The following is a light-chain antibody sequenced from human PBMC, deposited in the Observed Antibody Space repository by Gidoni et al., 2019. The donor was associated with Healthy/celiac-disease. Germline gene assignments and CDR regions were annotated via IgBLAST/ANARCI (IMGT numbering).Light chain of an antibody. CDR3: CSYAGSLV. CDR1: SSDVGGYNY. V-gene: IGLV2-11*01. CDR2: DVS. Sequence: QSALTQPRSVSGSPGQSVTISCTGTSSDVGGYNYVPWYQQHPGKAPKLMIYDVSKRPSGVPYRFSGSKSGNTASLTISGLQAEDEADYYCCSYAGSLVFGGGTKLTVL. J-gene: IGLJ2*01.